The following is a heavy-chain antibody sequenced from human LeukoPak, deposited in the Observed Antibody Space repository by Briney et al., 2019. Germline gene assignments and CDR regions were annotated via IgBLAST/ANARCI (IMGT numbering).Heavy chain of an antibody. CDR1: VYTFISYY. V-gene: IGHV1-46*01. D-gene: IGHD1-20*01. J-gene: IGHJ4*02. Sequence: ASVKVSCKASVYTFISYYIHWVRQAPGQGLEWMGLINPSSGNTPYAQQFQGRVTMTRDTSTSTVYMELRRLRSEDTAVYYCARHSLIGTTPFDYWGQGTLVTVPS. CDR2: INPSSGNT. CDR3: ARHSLIGTTPFDY.